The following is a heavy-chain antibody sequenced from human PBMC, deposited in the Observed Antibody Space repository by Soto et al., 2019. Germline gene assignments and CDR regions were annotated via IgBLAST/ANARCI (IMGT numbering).Heavy chain of an antibody. CDR1: GFTFSSYS. V-gene: IGHV3-21*01. D-gene: IGHD3-16*01. Sequence: GSLRLSCAASGFTFSSYSMNWVRQAPGKGLEWVSSISSSSSYIYYADSVKGRFTISRDNAKNSLYLQMNSLRAEDTAVYYCASPPPYDYVWGSLEDYYYYGMDVWGQGTKVTVSS. J-gene: IGHJ6*02. CDR3: ASPPPYDYVWGSLEDYYYYGMDV. CDR2: ISSSSSYI.